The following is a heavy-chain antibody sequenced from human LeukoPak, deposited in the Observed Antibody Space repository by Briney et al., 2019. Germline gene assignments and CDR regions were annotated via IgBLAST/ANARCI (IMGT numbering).Heavy chain of an antibody. Sequence: GGSLRLSCAASAFTFSSYAMNLVRQAPGEGLEWVSDISGSGGSTYYADSVKGRFTISRDNSKNTLYLQMNSLRAEDTAVYYCAKLRTGAPIFGVAVDYWGQGTLVTVSS. CDR1: AFTFSSYA. CDR2: ISGSGGST. V-gene: IGHV3-23*01. D-gene: IGHD3-3*01. CDR3: AKLRTGAPIFGVAVDY. J-gene: IGHJ4*02.